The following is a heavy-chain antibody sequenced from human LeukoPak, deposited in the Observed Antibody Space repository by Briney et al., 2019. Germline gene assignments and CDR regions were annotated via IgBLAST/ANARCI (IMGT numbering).Heavy chain of an antibody. V-gene: IGHV4-38-2*01. CDR2: IYSTGDA. CDR1: GYSISSGYY. CDR3: ARVLYDTRTFDY. Sequence: SETLSLTCDVSGYSISSGYYWAWIQQTPGKGLQSIGMIYSTGDAYYSPSLKSRVTMSVDTSKNQFSLQMTSVTGADTAIYYCARVLYDTRTFDYWGQGTLVTVSS. J-gene: IGHJ4*02. D-gene: IGHD3-22*01.